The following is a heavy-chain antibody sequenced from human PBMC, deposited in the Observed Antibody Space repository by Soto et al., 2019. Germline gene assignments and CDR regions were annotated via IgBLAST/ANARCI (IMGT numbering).Heavy chain of an antibody. CDR3: TRAPLYGASDI. CDR2: INPSGGST. Sequence: ASVKVSCKASGYTFTSYYIHWVRQAPGQGLEWMGIINPSGGSTTYAQKFQGRVTMTRDTSTSTVYMELSSLRSEDTAVYYCTRAPLYGASDIWGQGTMVTVSS. J-gene: IGHJ3*02. D-gene: IGHD2-8*01. V-gene: IGHV1-46*03. CDR1: GYTFTSYY.